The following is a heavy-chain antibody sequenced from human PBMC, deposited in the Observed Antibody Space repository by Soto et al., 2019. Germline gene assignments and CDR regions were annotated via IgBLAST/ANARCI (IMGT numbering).Heavy chain of an antibody. V-gene: IGHV4-34*01. CDR3: ARRPSYSSSVRWFDP. CDR1: GGSFSGYY. CDR2: INHSGST. J-gene: IGHJ5*02. Sequence: SETLSLTCAVYGGSFSGYYWSWIRQPPGKGLEWIGEINHSGSTNYNPSLKSRVTISVDTSKNQFSLKLSSVTAADTAVYYCARRPSYSSSVRWFDPWGQGTLVTVSS. D-gene: IGHD6-6*01.